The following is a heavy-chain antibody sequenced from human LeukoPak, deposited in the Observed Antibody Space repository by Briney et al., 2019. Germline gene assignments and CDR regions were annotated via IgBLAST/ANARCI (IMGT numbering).Heavy chain of an antibody. V-gene: IGHV1-69*05. CDR3: ARVIWFGESNQRYYFDY. Sequence: SVKVSCKASGGTFSSYAISWVRQAPEQGLEWMGGIIPIFGTANYAQKFQGRVTITTDESTSTAYMELSSLRSEDTAVYYCARVIWFGESNQRYYFDYWGQGTLVTVSS. D-gene: IGHD3-10*01. CDR2: IIPIFGTA. CDR1: GGTFSSYA. J-gene: IGHJ4*02.